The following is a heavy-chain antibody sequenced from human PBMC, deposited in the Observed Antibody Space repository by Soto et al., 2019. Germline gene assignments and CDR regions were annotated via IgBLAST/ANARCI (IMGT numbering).Heavy chain of an antibody. CDR2: IYHSGST. J-gene: IGHJ4*02. D-gene: IGHD4-17*01. Sequence: SETLSLTCAVSGYSISGGYYWGWIRQPPGKGLEWIGHIYHSGSTYYNPSPKSRVIISEDTSKNQFSLNLKSVTAADTAVYYCARLKGGEMYGDYVADWGQGTLVTVSS. CDR3: ARLKGGEMYGDYVAD. CDR1: GYSISGGYY. V-gene: IGHV4-38-2*01.